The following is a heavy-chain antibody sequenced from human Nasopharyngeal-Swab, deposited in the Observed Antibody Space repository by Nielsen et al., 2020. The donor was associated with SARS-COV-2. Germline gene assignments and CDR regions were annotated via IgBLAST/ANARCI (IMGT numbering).Heavy chain of an antibody. V-gene: IGHV4-39*01. CDR2: IYYSGTT. CDR1: GDSISTGRYS. J-gene: IGHJ5*02. D-gene: IGHD6-13*01. CDR3: ARWSSWYNWLDP. Sequence: SETLSLTCAVSGDSISTGRYSWDSIRQPPGKGLEWLGSIYYSGTTYYNPSLKSRVTISVDTSKNQFSLKLNSATAADTAVYYCARWSSWYNWLDPWGQGTQVIVSS.